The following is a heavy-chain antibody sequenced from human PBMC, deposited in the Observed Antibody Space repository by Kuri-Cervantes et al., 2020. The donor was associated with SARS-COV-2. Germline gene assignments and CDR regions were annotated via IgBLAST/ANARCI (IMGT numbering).Heavy chain of an antibody. V-gene: IGHV5-51*01. D-gene: IGHD3-10*01. J-gene: IGHJ4*02. CDR1: GYSFTNYW. CDR2: IYPGDSDA. CDR3: ASSSGAY. Sequence: KVSCKGSGYSFTNYWIGWVRQIPGRGLEWMGIIYPGDSDARYSPSFQGQVIISADKSIRTAYLQWSSLKASDSAMYYCASSSGAYWGQGTLVTVSS.